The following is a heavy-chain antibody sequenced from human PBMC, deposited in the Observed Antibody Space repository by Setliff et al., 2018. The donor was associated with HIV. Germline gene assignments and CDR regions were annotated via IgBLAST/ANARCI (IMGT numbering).Heavy chain of an antibody. CDR1: GAPFNGYY. D-gene: IGHD3-22*01. J-gene: IGHJ4*02. CDR3: ARETMYDSRGYLSHYFEY. Sequence: SETLSLTCAVYGAPFNGYYWRWIRQPPGKGLEWIGEINHSGSTNYNPYLKSRVTISVDTSKNQFSLKLSAVIAADTAVYYSARETMYDSRGYLSHYFEYWGQGTPVTVSS. CDR2: INHSGST. V-gene: IGHV4-34*01.